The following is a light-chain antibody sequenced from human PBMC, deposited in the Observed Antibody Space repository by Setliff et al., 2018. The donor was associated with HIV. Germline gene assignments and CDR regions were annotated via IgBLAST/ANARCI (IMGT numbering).Light chain of an antibody. J-gene: IGLJ1*01. CDR1: SSDVGGYNY. CDR3: SSYISRTPLCV. V-gene: IGLV2-14*03. CDR2: DVS. Sequence: QSVLTQPASVSGSPGQSITISCTGTSSDVGGYNYVSWYQKHPGKAPQHIIYDVSNRPSGSSNRFSGSKSGNTASLTISGLQAEDEADYYCSSYISRTPLCVFGTGTKVTVL.